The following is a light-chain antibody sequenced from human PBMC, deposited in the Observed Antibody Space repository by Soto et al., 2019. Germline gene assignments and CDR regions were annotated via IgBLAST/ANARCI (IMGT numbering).Light chain of an antibody. Sequence: QAVVTQPPSVSGAPGQRVTISRTGSSSNIGAGSDVHWYQQLPGTVPKLLIFANINRPSGVPDRFSASKSGTSASLAITGLQADDEADYYCQSYDYSLSGYVFGTGTKLTVL. CDR3: QSYDYSLSGYV. CDR2: ANI. J-gene: IGLJ1*01. CDR1: SSNIGAGSD. V-gene: IGLV1-40*01.